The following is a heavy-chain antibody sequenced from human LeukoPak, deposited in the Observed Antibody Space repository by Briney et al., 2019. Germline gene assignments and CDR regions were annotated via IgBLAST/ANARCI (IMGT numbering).Heavy chain of an antibody. Sequence: GGSLRLSCAASGFIFSDYTMNWVRQAPGKGLEWVSHIEGNSRATYYADSVKGRFTISRDNAKNSLYLRMNSLRAEDTAVYYCARLAAIFGVVSDWGQGTLVTVSS. J-gene: IGHJ4*02. CDR2: IEGNSRAT. CDR3: ARLAAIFGVVSD. V-gene: IGHV3-48*01. CDR1: GFIFSDYT. D-gene: IGHD3-3*01.